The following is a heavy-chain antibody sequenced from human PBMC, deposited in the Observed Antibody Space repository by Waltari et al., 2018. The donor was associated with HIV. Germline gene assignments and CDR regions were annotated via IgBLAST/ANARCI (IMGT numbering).Heavy chain of an antibody. CDR3: ARLDGGRTGYFDY. CDR1: GYNFTNYL. Sequence: EVQLVQSGAEVKKSGESLKLSCKGSGYNFTNYLIGWVHQTPENGLEFMGSIFIGDSDTRYSPSFQGQVTVSGDKSVSTAYLQWSSLKASDTAMYYCARLDGGRTGYFDYWGQGTLVTVS. CDR2: IFIGDSDT. D-gene: IGHD1-26*01. V-gene: IGHV5-51*07. J-gene: IGHJ4*01.